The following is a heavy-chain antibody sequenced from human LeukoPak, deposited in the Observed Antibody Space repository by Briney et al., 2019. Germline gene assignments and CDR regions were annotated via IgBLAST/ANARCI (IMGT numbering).Heavy chain of an antibody. CDR3: AKEAYDSSGYQYFDL. J-gene: IGHJ2*01. CDR1: GFTFSSYA. V-gene: IGHV3-23*01. D-gene: IGHD3-22*01. CDR2: ISGSGINT. Sequence: GESLKISCAPSGFTFSSYAMNWVRQAPGKGLEWVSHISGSGINTYYADSVKGRFTISRDNSKNTLYLQMNSLRAEDTAVYYCAKEAYDSSGYQYFDLWGRGPLVSVSS.